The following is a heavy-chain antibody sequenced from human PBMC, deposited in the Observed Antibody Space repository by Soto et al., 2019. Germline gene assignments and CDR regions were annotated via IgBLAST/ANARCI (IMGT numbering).Heavy chain of an antibody. D-gene: IGHD6-19*01. Sequence: QVQLVESGGGVVQPGRSLTVSCAASGFTFNTYTIHWVRQAPGKGLEWVAVISYGSTYKYYADSEKGRFTISRDDSKNTLSLQMNNLTVGDTAVYYCARARSSGWHYLDLWGQGTLVTVSS. J-gene: IGHJ4*02. V-gene: IGHV3-30-3*01. CDR1: GFTFNTYT. CDR3: ARARSSGWHYLDL. CDR2: ISYGSTYK.